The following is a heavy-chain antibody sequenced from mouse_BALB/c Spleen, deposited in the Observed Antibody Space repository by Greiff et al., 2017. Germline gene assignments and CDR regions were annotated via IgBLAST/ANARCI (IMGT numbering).Heavy chain of an antibody. Sequence: VQLKESGGGLVKPGGSLKLSCAASGFTFSSYTMSWVRQTPEKRLEWVATISSGGGNTYYPDSVKGRFTISRDNAKNNLYLQMSSLRSEDTALYYCARGGLNAMDYWGQGTSVTVSS. V-gene: IGHV5-9*03. D-gene: IGHD1-1*02. CDR2: ISSGGGNT. CDR3: ARGGLNAMDY. J-gene: IGHJ4*01. CDR1: GFTFSSYT.